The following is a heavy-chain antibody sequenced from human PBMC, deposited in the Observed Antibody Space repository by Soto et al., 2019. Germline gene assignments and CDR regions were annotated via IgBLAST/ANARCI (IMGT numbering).Heavy chain of an antibody. Sequence: SETLSLTCTVSGGSISSGGYYWSWIRQHPGKGLEWIGYIYYSGSTYYNPSLKSRVTISVDTSKNQFPLKLSSVTAADTAVYYCARMSFGLDYYYYGMDVWGQGTTVTVSS. CDR3: ARMSFGLDYYYYGMDV. CDR2: IYYSGST. D-gene: IGHD3-16*01. J-gene: IGHJ6*02. CDR1: GGSISSGGYY. V-gene: IGHV4-31*02.